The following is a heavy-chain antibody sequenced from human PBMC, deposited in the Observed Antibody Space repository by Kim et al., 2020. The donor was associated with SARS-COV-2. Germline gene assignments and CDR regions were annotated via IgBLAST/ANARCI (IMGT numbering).Heavy chain of an antibody. J-gene: IGHJ4*02. Sequence: SVKVSCRTSGGTFAGHAVSWIRQAPGQGLEWMGVIIPDFGTPNYGQKFHGRITLTADDSATAVYMELRSLRSDDTATYYCATDTWYTAVPRGFFDNWGQGTLVSVS. CDR1: GGTFAGHA. D-gene: IGHD1-20*01. V-gene: IGHV1-69*13. CDR3: ATDTWYTAVPRGFFDN. CDR2: IIPDFGTP.